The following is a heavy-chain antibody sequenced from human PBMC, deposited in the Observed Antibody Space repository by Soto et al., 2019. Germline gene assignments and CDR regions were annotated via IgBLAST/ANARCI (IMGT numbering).Heavy chain of an antibody. V-gene: IGHV3-23*01. D-gene: IGHD3-10*01. CDR3: AKDSGIPRGKLIPNWFEP. J-gene: IGHJ5*02. CDR1: GFTFSIYA. Sequence: GGSLRLSCAASGFTFSIYAMSWVRQAPGKGLEWVSAISGSGDNTYYADPVKGRFTISRDNSKNTLYLQMNSLRAEDTAVYYCAKDSGIPRGKLIPNWFEPWGQGTLVTVSS. CDR2: ISGSGDNT.